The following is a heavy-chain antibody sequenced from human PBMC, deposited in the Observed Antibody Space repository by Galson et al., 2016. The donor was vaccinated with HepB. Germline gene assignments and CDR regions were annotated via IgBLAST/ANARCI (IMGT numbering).Heavy chain of an antibody. Sequence: SLRLSCAASGFSFSNSGMSWVRQALGRGLEWVSGITRSGDATHYADFVKGRFTISRDNSKNTLYLQMKSLRAEDTAVYYRAKVPRLVYATLSAGFDPWGQGTLVTVSS. CDR3: AKVPRLVYATLSAGFDP. CDR2: ITRSGDAT. CDR1: GFSFSNSG. D-gene: IGHD2-8*01. J-gene: IGHJ5*02. V-gene: IGHV3-23*01.